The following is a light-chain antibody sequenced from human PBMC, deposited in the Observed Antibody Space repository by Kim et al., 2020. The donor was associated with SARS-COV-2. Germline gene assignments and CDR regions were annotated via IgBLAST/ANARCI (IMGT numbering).Light chain of an antibody. Sequence: QSALTQPASVSGSPGQSITISCTGTSSDVGDYNYVSWYQQHPGKAPKLMIYDVSKRPSGVSDRFSGSKSGNTASLTISGLQAEEEADYYCSSYTSSTTLVFGGGTKLTVL. V-gene: IGLV2-14*01. CDR1: SSDVGDYNY. J-gene: IGLJ2*01. CDR3: SSYTSSTTLV. CDR2: DVS.